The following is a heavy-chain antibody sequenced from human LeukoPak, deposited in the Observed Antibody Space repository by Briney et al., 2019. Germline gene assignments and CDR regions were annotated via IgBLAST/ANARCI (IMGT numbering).Heavy chain of an antibody. Sequence: GGSLRLSCAASGFSFSNYPMHWVRQAPGKGLEWVAVIAYDGSNEYYADSVKGRFTTSRDNSKNPLYLQMNSLRAEDTAVYYCARDPLNFDSSGYIRYYFDYWGQGTLVTVSS. V-gene: IGHV3-30-3*01. J-gene: IGHJ4*02. CDR2: IAYDGSNE. D-gene: IGHD3-22*01. CDR1: GFSFSNYP. CDR3: ARDPLNFDSSGYIRYYFDY.